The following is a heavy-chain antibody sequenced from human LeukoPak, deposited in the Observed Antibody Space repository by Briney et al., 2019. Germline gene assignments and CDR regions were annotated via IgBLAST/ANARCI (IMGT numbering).Heavy chain of an antibody. CDR3: ARGVEMATVRNYFDY. J-gene: IGHJ4*02. CDR1: GFTFSSNN. D-gene: IGHD5-24*01. V-gene: IGHV3-21*01. CDR2: ISSSSSYI. Sequence: GGSLRLSCAASGFTFSSNNMNWVRQAPGKGLEWVSSISSSSSYIYYADSVKGRFTISRDNAKNSLYLQMNNLRAEDTAVYYCARGVEMATVRNYFDYWGQGIPVTVSS.